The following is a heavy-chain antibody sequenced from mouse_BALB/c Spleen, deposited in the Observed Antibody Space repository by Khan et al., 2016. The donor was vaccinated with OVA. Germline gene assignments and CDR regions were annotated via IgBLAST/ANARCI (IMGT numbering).Heavy chain of an antibody. CDR2: ISSGGHYT. J-gene: IGHJ3*01. D-gene: IGHD1-1*01. CDR1: GFTFSTYG. Sequence: EVELVESGGDLVKPGGSLKLSCAASGFTFSTYGMSWVRQTPDMRLEWVATISSGGHYTYYPDSVKGRFTISRDNAKNTLYLQMSSLKSEDTALYYCARLAYYYNSEGFAYWGQGTLVTVSS. CDR3: ARLAYYYNSEGFAY. V-gene: IGHV5-6*01.